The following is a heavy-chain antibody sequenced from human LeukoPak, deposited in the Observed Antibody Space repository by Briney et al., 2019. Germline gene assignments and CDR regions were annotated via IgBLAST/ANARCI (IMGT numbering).Heavy chain of an antibody. Sequence: SVKVSCKASGGTFSSYAISWVRQAPGQGLEWMGRIIPILGIANYAQKFQGRVTITADKSTSTGYMELSSLRSDDTAVYYCARAYSSSWYPNSEYFQHWGQGTLVTVSS. V-gene: IGHV1-69*04. CDR2: IIPILGIA. J-gene: IGHJ1*01. CDR3: ARAYSSSWYPNSEYFQH. CDR1: GGTFSSYA. D-gene: IGHD6-13*01.